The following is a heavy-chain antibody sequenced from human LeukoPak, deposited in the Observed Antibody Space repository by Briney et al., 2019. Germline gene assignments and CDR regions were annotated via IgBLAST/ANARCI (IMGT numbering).Heavy chain of an antibody. V-gene: IGHV1-46*01. D-gene: IGHD6-19*01. CDR2: INPSGGST. Sequence: ASVMVSCKASGYTFTSYYMHWVRQAPGQGLEWMGIINPSGGSTSYAQKFQGRVTMTRDMSTSTVYMELSSLRSEDTAVYYCAREDSSGWSETAFDYWGQGTLVTVSS. CDR1: GYTFTSYY. CDR3: AREDSSGWSETAFDY. J-gene: IGHJ4*02.